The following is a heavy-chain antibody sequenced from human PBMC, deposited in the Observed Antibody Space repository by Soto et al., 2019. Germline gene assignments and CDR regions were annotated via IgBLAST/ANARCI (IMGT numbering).Heavy chain of an antibody. Sequence: EVQLVESGGGLVQPGRSLRLSCAASGFTFDDYAMHWVRQAPGKGLEWVSGISWNSGSIGYADSVKGRFTISRDNAKNSLYLQMNSLRAEDTALYYCAKGGYDFWSVLDYCGQGTLVTVSS. CDR1: GFTFDDYA. J-gene: IGHJ4*02. CDR3: AKGGYDFWSVLDY. CDR2: ISWNSGSI. D-gene: IGHD3-3*01. V-gene: IGHV3-9*01.